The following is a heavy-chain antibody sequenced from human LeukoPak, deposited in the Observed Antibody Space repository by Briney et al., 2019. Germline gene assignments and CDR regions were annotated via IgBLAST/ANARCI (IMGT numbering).Heavy chain of an antibody. CDR2: IYYSGST. V-gene: IGHV4-59*02. Sequence: SETLSLTCTVSGGSVSSYYWNWIRHPPGKGLEWIGYIYYSGSTNYNPSLRRRVTISVDTSKNQFSLKLSSVTAADTAVYYCARGWASGRYYNYWGQGTLVTVSS. CDR3: ARGWASGRYYNY. CDR1: GGSVSSYY. D-gene: IGHD1-26*01. J-gene: IGHJ4*02.